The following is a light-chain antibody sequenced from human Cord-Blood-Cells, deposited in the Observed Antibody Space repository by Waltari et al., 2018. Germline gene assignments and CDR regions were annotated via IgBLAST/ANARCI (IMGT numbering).Light chain of an antibody. Sequence: QSALTQPASVSGSPGQSITISCTGTSSDVGGYNYVSWYQQHPGKAPNLMIYDVSNRPSGVSNRFPGSKSGNTASLTISGLQAEDEADYYCSSYTSSSTYVFGTGTKVTVL. CDR2: DVS. CDR1: SSDVGGYNY. CDR3: SSYTSSSTYV. J-gene: IGLJ1*01. V-gene: IGLV2-14*01.